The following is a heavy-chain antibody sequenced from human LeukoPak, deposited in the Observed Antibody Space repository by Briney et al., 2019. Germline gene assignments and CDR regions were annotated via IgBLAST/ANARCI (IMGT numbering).Heavy chain of an antibody. D-gene: IGHD3-22*01. CDR3: AKERHRITMIVVVTYFDY. Sequence: GGSLRLSCAASGFTFSSYAMSWVRQAPGKGLEWVSAISGSGGSTYYADSAKGRFTISRDNSKNTLYLQMNSLRAEDTAVYYCAKERHRITMIVVVTYFDYWGQGTLVAVSS. CDR2: ISGSGGST. J-gene: IGHJ4*02. CDR1: GFTFSSYA. V-gene: IGHV3-23*01.